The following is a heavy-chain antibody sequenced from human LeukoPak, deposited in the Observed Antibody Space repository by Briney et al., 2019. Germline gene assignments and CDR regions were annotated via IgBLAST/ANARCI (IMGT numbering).Heavy chain of an antibody. J-gene: IGHJ5*02. Sequence: ASVKVSCKSSGYTFTDYDINWVRQATGQGLQWMGWMNPDSGNTGYAQKFQGRVTMTRNTSINTAYMELNSLRSEDTAVYYCARARSYRHQLNALSYWFDPWGQGTLVTVSS. CDR2: MNPDSGNT. CDR3: ARARSYRHQLNALSYWFDP. V-gene: IGHV1-8*02. D-gene: IGHD5-24*01. CDR1: GYTFTDYD.